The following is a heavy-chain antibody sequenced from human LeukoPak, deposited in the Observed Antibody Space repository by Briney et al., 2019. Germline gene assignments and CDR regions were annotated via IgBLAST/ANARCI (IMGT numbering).Heavy chain of an antibody. CDR1: GGSISSGDYY. V-gene: IGHV4-30-4*01. D-gene: IGHD3-10*01. CDR2: IYYSGST. CDR3: ARTMVRGVITSWFDP. Sequence: SETLSLTCTVSGGSISSGDYYWSWIRQPPGRGLEWIGYIYYSGSTYYNPSLKSRVTISVDTSKNQFSLKLSSVTAADTAVYYCARTMVRGVITSWFDPWGQGPRSPSPQ. J-gene: IGHJ5*02.